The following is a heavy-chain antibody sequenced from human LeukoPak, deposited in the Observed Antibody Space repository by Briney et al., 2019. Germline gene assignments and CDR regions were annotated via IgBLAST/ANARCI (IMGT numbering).Heavy chain of an antibody. CDR1: GYTFTSYD. D-gene: IGHD2-2*01. CDR3: ARGGVHCSSTSCSNWFDP. Sequence: ASVKVSCKASGYTFTSYDINWVRQATGQGLEWMGRMNPNSGNTGYAQKFQGRVTITRNTSISTAYMELSSLRSEDTAVYYCARGGVHCSSTSCSNWFDPWGQGTLVTVSS. J-gene: IGHJ5*02. CDR2: MNPNSGNT. V-gene: IGHV1-8*03.